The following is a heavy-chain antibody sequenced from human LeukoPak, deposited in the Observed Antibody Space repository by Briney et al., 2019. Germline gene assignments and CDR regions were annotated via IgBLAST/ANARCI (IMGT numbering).Heavy chain of an antibody. Sequence: PGESLKISCKGSGYSFTSYWFGWVRQMPGKGLEWMGIIYPGDSDTRYSPSFQGQVTISADKSISTAYLQWSSLKASDTAMYYCARRRGYSYGYLGGIAFDIWGQGTMVTVSS. CDR3: ARRRGYSYGYLGGIAFDI. J-gene: IGHJ3*02. CDR2: IYPGDSDT. D-gene: IGHD5-18*01. V-gene: IGHV5-51*01. CDR1: GYSFTSYW.